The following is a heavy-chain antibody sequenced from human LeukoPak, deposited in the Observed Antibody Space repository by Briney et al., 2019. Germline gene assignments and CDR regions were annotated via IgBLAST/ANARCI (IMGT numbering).Heavy chain of an antibody. Sequence: SQTLSLTCAISGDSVSSNSAAWTWIRQSPSRGLEWLGRTYYRSKWYNDYAGSVKSRITINPDTSKNHFSLQLNSVTPEDTAVYYCARATYYYDSGSYYNWLDPWGQGTLVTVSS. CDR2: TYYRSKWYN. CDR1: GDSVSSNSAA. CDR3: ARATYYYDSGSYYNWLDP. V-gene: IGHV6-1*01. D-gene: IGHD3-10*01. J-gene: IGHJ5*02.